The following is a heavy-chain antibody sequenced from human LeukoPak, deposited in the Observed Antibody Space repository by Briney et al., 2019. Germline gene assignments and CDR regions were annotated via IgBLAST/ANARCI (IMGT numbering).Heavy chain of an antibody. J-gene: IGHJ4*02. V-gene: IGHV3-7*01. D-gene: IGHD2-21*01. Sequence: GGSLRLSCEVSGITFRKYWMTWVRQAPGKGLEWVASINEDGNTEWYVDSVKGRFIVSRDNAKNTLYLQLNSLRVDDAAVYYCTRDYSNARDYWGQGTLVTVSS. CDR3: TRDYSNARDY. CDR1: GITFRKYW. CDR2: INEDGNTE.